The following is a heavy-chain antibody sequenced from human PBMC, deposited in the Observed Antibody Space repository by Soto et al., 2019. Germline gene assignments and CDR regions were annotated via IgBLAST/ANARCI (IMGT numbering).Heavy chain of an antibody. CDR3: ARLGGFYQSLDS. Sequence: PSETLTLTCAVSGGSISSGGYSWSWIRQPPGKGLEWIGYMYHTGTTNYNPSIKSRVTISVDSSKNQFSLNLTSVSAADTAVYYCARLGGFYQSLDSWGQGTLVTVS. D-gene: IGHD3-22*01. CDR1: GGSISSGGYS. CDR2: MYHTGTT. V-gene: IGHV4-30-2*01. J-gene: IGHJ5*01.